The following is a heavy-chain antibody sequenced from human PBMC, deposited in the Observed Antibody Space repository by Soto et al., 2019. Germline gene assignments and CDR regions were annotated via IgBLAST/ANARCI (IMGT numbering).Heavy chain of an antibody. CDR2: ISAYNGDS. D-gene: IGHD3-22*01. J-gene: IGHJ4*02. V-gene: IGHV1-18*04. Sequence: ASVKVSCKASGYTFRSYGISWVRQAPGQGVEWVGWISAYNGDSHYAPKFQDRITLTTETSTDTAYMELRSLRLDDTAVYYCARDWSRYYDNSGLIWFYWGQGSLVTVSS. CDR3: ARDWSRYYDNSGLIWFY. CDR1: GYTFRSYG.